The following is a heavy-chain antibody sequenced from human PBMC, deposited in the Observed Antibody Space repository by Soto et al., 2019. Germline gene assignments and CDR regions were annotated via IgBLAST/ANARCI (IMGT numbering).Heavy chain of an antibody. CDR1: GYSFTSYW. CDR2: IYPCYSDT. D-gene: IGHD7-27*01. V-gene: IGHV5-51*01. CDR3: ARXXGXSPGLLELGYYCYYYMDV. J-gene: IGHJ6*03. Sequence: PGESLKISCKGSGYSFTSYWICWVRQMPVKGLEFMGIIYPCYSDTRYSPSFQGHVTIAADNSISTAYLQWSSLKASYTAMYYCARXXGXSPGLLELGYYCYYYMDVWGKGTTVTVSS.